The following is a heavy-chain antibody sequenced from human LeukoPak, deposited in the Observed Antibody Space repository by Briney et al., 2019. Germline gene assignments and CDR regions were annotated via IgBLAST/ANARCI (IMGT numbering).Heavy chain of an antibody. CDR2: IKQDGTEK. CDR3: ARDKVVGATYSDY. D-gene: IGHD2-15*01. V-gene: IGHV3-7*01. J-gene: IGHJ4*02. CDR1: GFTFSNYW. Sequence: GSLRLSCAASGFTFSNYWMSWVRQAPGKGLEWVANIKQDGTEKYYVDSVKGRFTISRDNAKNSVYLQMNSLRAEDTAVYYCARDKVVGATYSDYWGQGTLVTVSS.